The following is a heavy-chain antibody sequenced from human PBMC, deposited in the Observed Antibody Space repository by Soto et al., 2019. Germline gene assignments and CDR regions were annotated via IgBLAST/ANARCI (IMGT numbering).Heavy chain of an antibody. Sequence: QITLKESGPTLVKPTQTLTLTCTFSGFSLSTTGMGVGWIRQPPGKALEWLALTYWNNDNRYSPSLKSRLSIPRDNSKNQLVLTMTNMSPVDTATYFCVHRRKIEDSVLGDYRYDCFDYWGQGSLVTVSS. CDR3: VHRRKIEDSVLGDYRYDCFDY. D-gene: IGHD3-16*02. CDR1: GFSLSTTGMG. CDR2: TYWNNDN. V-gene: IGHV2-5*01. J-gene: IGHJ4*02.